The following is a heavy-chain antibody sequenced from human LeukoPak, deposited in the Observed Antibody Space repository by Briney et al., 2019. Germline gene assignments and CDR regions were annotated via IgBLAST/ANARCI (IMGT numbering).Heavy chain of an antibody. J-gene: IGHJ4*02. V-gene: IGHV4-59*01. CDR3: ARGSTYSSRTFDY. CDR2: ISYSGST. Sequence: SETLSLTCTVSGGSISSYYWSWVRQPPGKRLEWVGYISYSGSTNYNPSLESRVTMSVDTSKNQFSLKLSSVTATDTAVYYCARGSTYSSRTFDYWGQGTLVTVSS. CDR1: GGSISSYY. D-gene: IGHD6-13*01.